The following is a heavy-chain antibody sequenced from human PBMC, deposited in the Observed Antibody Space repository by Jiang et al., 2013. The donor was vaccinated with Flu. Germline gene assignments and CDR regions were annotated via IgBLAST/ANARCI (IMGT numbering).Heavy chain of an antibody. CDR1: GYTFTSYA. CDR3: ARDRDYGGNSGVAFDI. Sequence: SGAEVKKPGASVKVSCKASGYTFTSYAMHWVRQAPGQRLEWMGWINAGNGNTKYSQKFQGRVTMTRDTSTSTVYMELSSLRSEDTAVYYCARDRDYGGNSGVAFDIWGQGTMVTVSS. D-gene: IGHD4-23*01. V-gene: IGHV1-3*01. CDR2: INAGNGNT. J-gene: IGHJ3*02.